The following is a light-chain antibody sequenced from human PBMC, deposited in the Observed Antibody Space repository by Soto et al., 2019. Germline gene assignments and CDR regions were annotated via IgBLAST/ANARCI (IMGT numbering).Light chain of an antibody. J-gene: IGKJ1*01. V-gene: IGKV3-11*01. CDR3: HQRQSWPRT. Sequence: EIVLTQSPATLSSFLGDRVTLSCRASQNINTWLAWYQHRPGQAPRLLIYQASIWAAGIPARFSASGTGTDFTLTISDVQPEDFAVYYCHQRQSWPRTFSQGTKVDIK. CDR1: QNINTW. CDR2: QAS.